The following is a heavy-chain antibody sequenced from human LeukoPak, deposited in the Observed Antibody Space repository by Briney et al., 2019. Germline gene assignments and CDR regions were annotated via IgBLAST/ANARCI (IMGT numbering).Heavy chain of an antibody. D-gene: IGHD3-22*01. CDR1: GFTFSSYS. Sequence: GGSLRLSCAASGFTFSSYSMNWVRQAPGKGLEWVSYISSSSSTIYYADSVKGRFTISRDNAKNSLYLQMNSLRAEDTAVYYCAKGYDSSGYLIDDAFDIWGQGTMVTVSS. CDR3: AKGYDSSGYLIDDAFDI. V-gene: IGHV3-48*01. J-gene: IGHJ3*02. CDR2: ISSSSSTI.